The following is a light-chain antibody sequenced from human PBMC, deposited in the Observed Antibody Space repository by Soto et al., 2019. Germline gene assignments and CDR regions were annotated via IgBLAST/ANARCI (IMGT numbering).Light chain of an antibody. V-gene: IGLV4-69*01. CDR1: SGHISYA. Sequence: QSVLTQSPSASASLGASVKLTCTLSSGHISYAIAWHQQQPEKGPRSLMKLNSDGSHSKGDGIPDRFSGSSSGAERYLTISSLQSEDEADYYCQTWGSGIHVVFGGGTKLTVL. CDR2: LNSDGSH. J-gene: IGLJ2*01. CDR3: QTWGSGIHVV.